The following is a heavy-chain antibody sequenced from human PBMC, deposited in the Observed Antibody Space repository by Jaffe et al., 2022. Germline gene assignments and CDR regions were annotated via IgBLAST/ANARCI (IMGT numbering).Heavy chain of an antibody. CDR2: IKQDGSEK. J-gene: IGHJ4*02. CDR3: ARDSHYGSGSYEGYFDY. CDR1: GFTFSSYW. V-gene: IGHV3-7*01. Sequence: EVQLVESGGGLVQPGGSLRLSCAASGFTFSSYWMSWVRQAPGKGLEWVANIKQDGSEKYYVDSVKGRFTISRDNAKNSLYLQMNSLRAEDTAVYYCARDSHYGSGSYEGYFDYWGQGTLVTVSS. D-gene: IGHD3-10*01.